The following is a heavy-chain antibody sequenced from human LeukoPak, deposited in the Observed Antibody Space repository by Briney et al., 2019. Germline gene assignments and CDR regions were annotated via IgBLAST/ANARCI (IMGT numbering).Heavy chain of an antibody. V-gene: IGHV3-66*01. D-gene: IGHD2-2*01. CDR2: IYTGGNT. J-gene: IGHJ3*02. CDR1: GFTVSSNY. CDR3: ARAYCSSTSCLLGFDI. Sequence: PGGSLRLSCAASGFTVSSNYMNWVRQAPGKGLEWVSAIYTGGNTYYADSVKGRFTISRDNSKNTLYLQMNSLRDEDAAVYYCARAYCSSTSCLLGFDIWGQGTMVTVSS.